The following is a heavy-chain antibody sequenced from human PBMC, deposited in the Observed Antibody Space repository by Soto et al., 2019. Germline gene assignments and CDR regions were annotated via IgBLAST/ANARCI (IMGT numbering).Heavy chain of an antibody. D-gene: IGHD6-6*01. CDR3: SRGTSIPASGDY. Sequence: QVQLVQSGAEVKKPGASVKVSCKASGYTFTNYGINWVRQAPGQGLEWLGWVSAYNGERRYAQRVQARVVMTTDTSTTTAYMELRSLRSDDTVVYYCSRGTSIPASGDYWCQGTLVTVSS. J-gene: IGHJ4*01. CDR2: VSAYNGER. V-gene: IGHV1-18*01. CDR1: GYTFTNYG.